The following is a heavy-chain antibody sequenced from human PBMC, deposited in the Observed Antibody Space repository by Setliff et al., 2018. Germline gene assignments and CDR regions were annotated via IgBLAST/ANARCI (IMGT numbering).Heavy chain of an antibody. CDR1: GYSFTSYS. CDR2: LKPGDSGI. D-gene: IGHD4-4*01. Sequence: PGESLKISCRASGYSFTSYSIGWVRQMPGKGLEWMGILKPGDSGIRYSPSFQGQVTLSADKSISTAYVQWSSLKASDTAMYYCARDSNYEGAYDYWGQGTLVTVSS. V-gene: IGHV5-51*01. CDR3: ARDSNYEGAYDY. J-gene: IGHJ4*02.